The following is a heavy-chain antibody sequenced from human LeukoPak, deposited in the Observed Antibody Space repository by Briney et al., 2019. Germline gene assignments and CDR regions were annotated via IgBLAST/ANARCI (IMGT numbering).Heavy chain of an antibody. D-gene: IGHD1-14*01. Sequence: GGSLRLSCAGSGFPFSSHGMNWVRQAPGKGLEWVSGISPGGGPTYYADSVKGRFTISRDDSKNTLYLQMKNLRAEDTAVYYCAKSSPPPINYWGQGTLVTVSS. V-gene: IGHV3-23*01. CDR3: AKSSPPPINY. J-gene: IGHJ4*02. CDR1: GFPFSSHG. CDR2: ISPGGGPT.